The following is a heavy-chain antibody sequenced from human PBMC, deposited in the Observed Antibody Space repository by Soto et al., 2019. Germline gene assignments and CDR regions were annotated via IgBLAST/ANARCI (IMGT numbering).Heavy chain of an antibody. CDR1: GGSISSYY. CDR3: ARLKAAAGTRFDP. V-gene: IGHV4-59*01. J-gene: IGHJ5*02. Sequence: PSETLSLTCTVSGGSISSYYWSWIRQPPGKGLEWIGYIYYSGSTNYNPSLKSRVTISVDTSKNQFSLKLSSVTAADTAVYYCARLKAAAGTRFDPWGQGALVTVS. D-gene: IGHD6-13*01. CDR2: IYYSGST.